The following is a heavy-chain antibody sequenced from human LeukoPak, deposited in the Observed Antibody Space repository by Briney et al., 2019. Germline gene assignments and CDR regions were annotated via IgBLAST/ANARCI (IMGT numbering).Heavy chain of an antibody. J-gene: IGHJ3*02. D-gene: IGHD5-24*01. Sequence: SETLSLTCTVSGGSISSSTYYWGWVRQPPGRGLEWIGNIYYSGSTYYNPSLKSRVTISVDTSKNQFSLKLSSVTAADTAVYYCAGRLWRRDGYNLSAFDIWGQGTMVTVSS. V-gene: IGHV4-39*07. CDR3: AGRLWRRDGYNLSAFDI. CDR1: GGSISSSTYY. CDR2: IYYSGST.